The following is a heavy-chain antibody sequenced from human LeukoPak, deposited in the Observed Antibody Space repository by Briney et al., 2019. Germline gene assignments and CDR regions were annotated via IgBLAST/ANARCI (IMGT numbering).Heavy chain of an antibody. CDR1: GFTFSDFY. CDR3: AKGMYSSTWNGNAFDI. V-gene: IGHV3-23*01. CDR2: ISGSGGST. D-gene: IGHD6-13*01. J-gene: IGHJ3*02. Sequence: GGSLRLSCEASGFTFSDFYMSWVRQAPGKGLEWVSAISGSGGSTYYADSVKGRFTISRDSSKNTLYLQMDSLRAEDTAVYYCAKGMYSSTWNGNAFDIWGQGTMVTVSS.